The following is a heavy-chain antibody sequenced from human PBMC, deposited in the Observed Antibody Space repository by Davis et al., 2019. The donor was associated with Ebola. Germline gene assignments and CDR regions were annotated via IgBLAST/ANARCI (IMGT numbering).Heavy chain of an antibody. CDR2: IFYSGST. Sequence: PSETLSLTCTVPGGSISSYYWSWIRQPPGKGLAWIGYIFYSGSTDYNPSLRSRVTISTDTSKKHFSLKLSSVSAADTAVYYCARAPGYASSWAHFDIWGQGTMVTVSS. D-gene: IGHD6-13*01. J-gene: IGHJ3*02. CDR3: ARAPGYASSWAHFDI. V-gene: IGHV4-59*01. CDR1: GGSISSYY.